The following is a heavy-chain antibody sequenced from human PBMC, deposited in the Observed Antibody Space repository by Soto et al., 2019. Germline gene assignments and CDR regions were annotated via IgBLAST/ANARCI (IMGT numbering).Heavy chain of an antibody. J-gene: IGHJ6*02. Sequence: GGSLRLSCAASGFTFSSYAMSWVRQAPGKGLEWVSAISGSGGSTYYADSVKGRFTISRDNSKNTLYLQMNSLRAEDTAVYYCANALAMARGVVYGMDVWGQGTTVTVSS. CDR1: GFTFSSYA. CDR3: ANALAMARGVVYGMDV. V-gene: IGHV3-23*01. CDR2: ISGSGGST. D-gene: IGHD3-10*01.